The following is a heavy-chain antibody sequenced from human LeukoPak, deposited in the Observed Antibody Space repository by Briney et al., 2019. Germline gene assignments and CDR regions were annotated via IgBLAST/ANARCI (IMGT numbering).Heavy chain of an antibody. D-gene: IGHD5-12*01. CDR3: ARVAVGGYPDY. J-gene: IGHJ4*02. Sequence: SEPLSLTCTVSGGSISSHYWSWIRQPPGKGLEWIGYIYYSGSTNYNPSLKSRVTISVDTSKNQFSLKLSSVTAADTAVYYCARVAVGGYPDYWGQGTLVTVSS. V-gene: IGHV4-59*11. CDR1: GGSISSHY. CDR2: IYYSGST.